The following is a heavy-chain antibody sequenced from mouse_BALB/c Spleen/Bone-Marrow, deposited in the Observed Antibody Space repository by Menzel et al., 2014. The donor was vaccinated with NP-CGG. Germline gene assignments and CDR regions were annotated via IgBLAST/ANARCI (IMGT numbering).Heavy chain of an antibody. CDR2: IKLKSNNYAT. V-gene: IGHV6-6*02. CDR3: TRLDYDWFAY. J-gene: IGHJ3*01. CDR1: GFTFSNYW. D-gene: IGHD2-4*01. Sequence: DVKLVESGGGLVQPGGSMKLSCVASGFTFSNYWMNWVRQSPEKGLEWVAEIKLKSNNYATHYAESVKGRFTISRDDSKSSVHLQMSNLRAEDTGIYYCTRLDYDWFAYWGQGTLVTVSA.